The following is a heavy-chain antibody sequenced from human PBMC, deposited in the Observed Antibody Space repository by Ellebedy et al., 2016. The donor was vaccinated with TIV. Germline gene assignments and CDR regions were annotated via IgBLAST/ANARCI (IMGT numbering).Heavy chain of an antibody. CDR1: GYTLTELS. D-gene: IGHD6-13*01. CDR3: ARPLVYSSSWYIPLGY. V-gene: IGHV1-24*01. Sequence: AASVKVSCKVSGYTLTELSMYWVRQTPGEGLEWMGSFDPGDEETIYAQKFHGRVTLTEDTSTDTAYMELSCLRAEDTAVYYCARPLVYSSSWYIPLGYWGQGTLVTVSS. J-gene: IGHJ4*02. CDR2: FDPGDEET.